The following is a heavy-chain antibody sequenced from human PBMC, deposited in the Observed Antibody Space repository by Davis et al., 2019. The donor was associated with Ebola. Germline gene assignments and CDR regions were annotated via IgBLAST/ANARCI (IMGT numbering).Heavy chain of an antibody. CDR1: GYTFTSYA. CDR3: ARERTWKRGFDP. Sequence: AASVKVSCKASGYTFTSYAMHWVRQAPGQRLEWMGWINAGNGNTKYSQKFQGRVTITRDTSASTAYMELSSLRSEDTAVYYCARERTWKRGFDPWGQGTLVTVSS. CDR2: INAGNGNT. V-gene: IGHV1-3*01. D-gene: IGHD1-1*01. J-gene: IGHJ5*02.